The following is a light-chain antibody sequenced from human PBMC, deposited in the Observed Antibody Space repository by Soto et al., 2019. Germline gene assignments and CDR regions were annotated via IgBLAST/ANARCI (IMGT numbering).Light chain of an antibody. CDR1: QSVNGNF. CDR2: AAS. CDR3: QQYGSSLRT. J-gene: IGKJ2*01. Sequence: EIGLTQSPCTLSLSPGERATLSCSASQSVNGNFLAWYQQKPGQAPRLLIYAASSRATGVPDRFSGSGSGTDFSLTISRLEPEDFAVYYCQQYGSSLRTFGQGTKVDI. V-gene: IGKV3-20*01.